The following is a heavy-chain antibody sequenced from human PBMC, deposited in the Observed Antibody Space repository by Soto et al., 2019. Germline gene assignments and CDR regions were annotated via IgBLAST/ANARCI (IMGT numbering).Heavy chain of an antibody. Sequence: QVQLVQSGAEVKKPGSSVKVSCKASGGTFSSYAISWVRQAPGQGLEWMGGIIPIFGTANYAQKFQGRVMMTADESTSTAYMELSSLRSEDTVMYYCASGISGSLEGNFDYWGQGTLVTVSS. V-gene: IGHV1-69*01. D-gene: IGHD1-26*01. CDR2: IIPIFGTA. CDR3: ASGISGSLEGNFDY. CDR1: GGTFSSYA. J-gene: IGHJ4*02.